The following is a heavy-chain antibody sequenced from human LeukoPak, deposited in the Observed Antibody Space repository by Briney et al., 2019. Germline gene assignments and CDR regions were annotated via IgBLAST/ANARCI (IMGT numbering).Heavy chain of an antibody. V-gene: IGHV3-7*03. CDR1: GFTFSSYA. D-gene: IGHD5-24*01. CDR3: IRYGYNILEYSQH. J-gene: IGHJ1*01. CDR2: IKQDGSEK. Sequence: TGGSLRLSCAASGFTFSSYAMSWVRQAPGKGLEWVANIKQDGSEKYYVDSVKGRFTISRDNAKNSLYLQMNSLKSEDTAVYYCIRYGYNILEYSQHWGQGTLVTVSS.